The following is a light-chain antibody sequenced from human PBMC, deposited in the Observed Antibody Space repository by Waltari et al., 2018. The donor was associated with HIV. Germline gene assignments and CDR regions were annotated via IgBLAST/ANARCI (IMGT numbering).Light chain of an antibody. V-gene: IGLV2-14*01. CDR3: TSYTSRNTVV. J-gene: IGLJ2*01. Sequence: SALSQPASVSGSPGQSLPISCTGTSSDIGGYEYVPWYQQQPGKAPKLLISEVSSRPSGVSHRFSGSKSANTASLTIHWLQAEDEGDYYCTSYTSRNTVVFGGGTKLTVV. CDR1: SSDIGGYEY. CDR2: EVS.